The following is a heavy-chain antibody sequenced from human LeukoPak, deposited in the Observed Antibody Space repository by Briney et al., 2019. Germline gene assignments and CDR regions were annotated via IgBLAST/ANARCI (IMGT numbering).Heavy chain of an antibody. D-gene: IGHD3-22*01. V-gene: IGHV4-4*07. CDR2: IYSSGST. Sequence: SETLSLTCTVSGGSISSYYWSWIRQPAGKGLEWIGRIYSSGSTNYNPSLKSRVTMSVDTPKNQFSLKLSSVTGADTAVYYCGGVYYYDGSGAFDYWGQGTLVTVSS. CDR1: GGSISSYY. CDR3: GGVYYYDGSGAFDY. J-gene: IGHJ4*02.